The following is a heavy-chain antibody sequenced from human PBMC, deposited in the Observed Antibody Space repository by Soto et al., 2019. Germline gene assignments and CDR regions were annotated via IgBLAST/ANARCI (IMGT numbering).Heavy chain of an antibody. CDR2: IYYSGST. J-gene: IGHJ5*02. CDR3: ARDQRYCSSTSCYPDNWFDP. D-gene: IGHD2-2*01. CDR1: GGSISSYY. Sequence: LETLSLTCTVSGGSISSYYWSWIRQPPGKGLEWIGYIYYSGSTNYNPSLKSRVTISVDTSKNQFSLKLSSVTAADTAVYYCARDQRYCSSTSCYPDNWFDPWGQGTLVTVSS. V-gene: IGHV4-59*12.